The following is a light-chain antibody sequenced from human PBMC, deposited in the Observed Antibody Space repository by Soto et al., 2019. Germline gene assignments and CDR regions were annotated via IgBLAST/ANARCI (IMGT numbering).Light chain of an antibody. CDR1: QSITTY. J-gene: IGKJ1*01. CDR2: AAS. Sequence: DIQMTQSPSSLSASVGDRVTITCRASQSITTYLNWYQQKPGKAPKPLIFAASSLQSGVPSRFSGRGSGTDFTLTIWSLQPEDFSTYYCQQSYSTPRTFGQGTKVEIK. V-gene: IGKV1-39*01. CDR3: QQSYSTPRT.